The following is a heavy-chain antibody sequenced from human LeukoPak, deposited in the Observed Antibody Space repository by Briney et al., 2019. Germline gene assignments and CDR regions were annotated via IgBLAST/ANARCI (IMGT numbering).Heavy chain of an antibody. V-gene: IGHV4-31*11. J-gene: IGHJ4*02. D-gene: IGHD3-10*01. CDR2: IYYSGST. Sequence: SETLSLTCAVSGGSISSGGYSWSWIRQPPGKGLEWIGYIYYSGSTYYNPSLKSRVTISVDTSKNQFSLKLSSVTAADTAVYYCARGMVRGVPDYWGQGTLVTVSS. CDR3: ARGMVRGVPDY. CDR1: GGSISSGGYS.